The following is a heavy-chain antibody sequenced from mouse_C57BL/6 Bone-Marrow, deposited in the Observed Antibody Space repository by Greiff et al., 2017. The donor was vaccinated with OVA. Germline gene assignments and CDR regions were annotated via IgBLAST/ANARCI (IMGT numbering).Heavy chain of an antibody. CDR2: ISSGGSYT. Sequence: DVKLVESGGDLVKPGGSLKLSCAASGFTFSSYGMSWVRQTPDKRLEWVATISSGGSYTYYPDSVKGRFTISRDNAKNTLYLHMSSLKSEDTAMYYCARHYYGSSYYWGQGTTLTASS. V-gene: IGHV5-6*02. CDR3: ARHYYGSSYY. D-gene: IGHD1-1*01. CDR1: GFTFSSYG. J-gene: IGHJ2*01.